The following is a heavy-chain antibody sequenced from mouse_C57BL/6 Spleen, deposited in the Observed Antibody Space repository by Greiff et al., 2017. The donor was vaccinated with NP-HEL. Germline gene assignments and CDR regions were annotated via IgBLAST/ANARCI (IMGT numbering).Heavy chain of an antibody. J-gene: IGHJ2*01. V-gene: IGHV5-9*01. D-gene: IGHD2-2*01. CDR3: AREGLRRVYYFDY. CDR1: GFTFSSYT. Sequence: DVKLVESGGGLVKPGGSLKLSCAASGFTFSSYTMSWVRQTPEKRLEWVATISGGGGNTYYPDSVKGRFTISRDNAKNTLYLQMSSLRSEDTALYYCAREGLRRVYYFDYWGQGTTLTVSS. CDR2: ISGGGGNT.